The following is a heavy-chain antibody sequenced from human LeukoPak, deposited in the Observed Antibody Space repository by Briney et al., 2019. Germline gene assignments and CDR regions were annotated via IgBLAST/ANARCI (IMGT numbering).Heavy chain of an antibody. Sequence: GGSLRLSCAASGFTFNSYAMSWVRQAPEKGLEWVATISSSGSGTYYADSVKGRFTISRDNSKNTLYLQMNSLRAEDTAVYYCAKDLRIYRNSYFDSWGQGNLVTVS. J-gene: IGHJ4*02. V-gene: IGHV3-23*01. CDR2: ISSSGSGT. CDR1: GFTFNSYA. D-gene: IGHD3-3*01. CDR3: AKDLRIYRNSYFDS.